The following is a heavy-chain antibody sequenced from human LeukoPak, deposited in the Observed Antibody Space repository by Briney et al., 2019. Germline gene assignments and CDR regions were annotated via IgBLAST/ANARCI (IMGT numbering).Heavy chain of an antibody. J-gene: IGHJ5*02. CDR2: ISGSGSTI. CDR1: GFTFSDYY. D-gene: IGHD2-2*01. CDR3: ARDDCSSISCYHNWFDP. Sequence: GGSLRLSCAASGFTFSDYYMSWIRQAPGKGLEWVSYISGSGSTIYYADSVKGRFTISRDNAKNSLYLQMNSLRAEDTAVYYCARDDCSSISCYHNWFDPWGQGTLVTVSS. V-gene: IGHV3-11*04.